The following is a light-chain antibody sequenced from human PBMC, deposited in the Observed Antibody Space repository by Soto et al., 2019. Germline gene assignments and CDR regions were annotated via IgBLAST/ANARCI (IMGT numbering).Light chain of an antibody. CDR1: QSISSW. J-gene: IGKJ4*01. CDR2: AAS. CDR3: QKYNSAPLT. V-gene: IGKV1-5*01. Sequence: DIQMTQSPSTLSASVGDRVTITCRASQSISSWLAWYQQKPGKAPKVLISAASSLQSGVPSRFSGSGSGTDFTLTISSLQPEDVATYYCQKYNSAPLTFGGGTKVDIK.